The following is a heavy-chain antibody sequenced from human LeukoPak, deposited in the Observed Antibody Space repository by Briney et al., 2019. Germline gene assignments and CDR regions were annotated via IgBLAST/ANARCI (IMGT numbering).Heavy chain of an antibody. Sequence: GASVKVSCKASGYTFTGYYMHWVRRAPGQGLEWMGWINPNSGGTNYAQKFQGRVTMTRDTSISTAYMELSRLRSDDTAVYYCARGRASAGGYSGYDWGDWFDPWGQGTLVTVSS. CDR3: ARGRASAGGYSGYDWGDWFDP. J-gene: IGHJ5*02. CDR1: GYTFTGYY. V-gene: IGHV1-2*02. CDR2: INPNSGGT. D-gene: IGHD5-12*01.